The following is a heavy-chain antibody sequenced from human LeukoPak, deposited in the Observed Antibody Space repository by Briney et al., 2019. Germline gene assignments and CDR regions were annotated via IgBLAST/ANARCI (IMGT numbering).Heavy chain of an antibody. J-gene: IGHJ4*02. CDR2: IYYSGST. CDR1: GDSISSSSYY. V-gene: IGHV4-39*01. CDR3: ARHRRNSNYLTTVTTIDY. Sequence: SETLSLTCTVSGDSISSSSYYWGWIRQPPGKGLEWIGSIYYSGSTYYNPSLKSRVTISVDTSTNQFSLKLTSVTAADTAFYYCARHRRNSNYLTTVTTIDYWGQGALVTVSS. D-gene: IGHD4-11*01.